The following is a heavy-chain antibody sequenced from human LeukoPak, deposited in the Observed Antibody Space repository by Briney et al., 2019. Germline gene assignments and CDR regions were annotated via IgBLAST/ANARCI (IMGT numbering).Heavy chain of an antibody. CDR1: GFTVSSNF. CDR2: IYHSGST. Sequence: PGGSLRLSCAVSGFTVSSNFMSWVRQPPGKGLEWIGEIYHSGSTNYNPSLKSRVTISVDKSKNQFSLKLSSVTAADTAVYYCARIGVGAFDIWGQGTMVTVSS. V-gene: IGHV4-4*02. CDR3: ARIGVGAFDI. D-gene: IGHD2-8*01. J-gene: IGHJ3*02.